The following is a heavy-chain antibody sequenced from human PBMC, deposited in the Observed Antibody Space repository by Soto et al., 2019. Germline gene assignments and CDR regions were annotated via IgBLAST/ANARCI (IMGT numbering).Heavy chain of an antibody. D-gene: IGHD2-21*02. Sequence: QVQLRESGPGLVKPSQTLSLTCTVSGDSMSSDSNYWTWIRQHPGKGLEWIGSIYSSGSTYYSPSLYGRARTSRDTSKNQFSLKLTSVTAADTGVYFCARERCTSCDCNLGYWGPGKRVTASS. CDR3: ARERCTSCDCNLGY. J-gene: IGHJ4*02. CDR1: GDSMSSDSNY. V-gene: IGHV4-31*03. CDR2: IYSSGST.